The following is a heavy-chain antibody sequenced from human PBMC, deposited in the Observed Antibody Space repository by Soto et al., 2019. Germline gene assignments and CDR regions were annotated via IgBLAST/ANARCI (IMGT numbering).Heavy chain of an antibody. Sequence: QVQLQESGPGLVKPSQTLSLTCTVSGGSISSGGYYWSWIRQHPGKGLEWIGYIYYSGSTYYNPSLKSRVTLSVDTSKKQFSLKLSSVTAADTAVYYCARDLRYGDYESYGMDVWGQGTTVTVSS. CDR2: IYYSGST. J-gene: IGHJ6*02. CDR3: ARDLRYGDYESYGMDV. V-gene: IGHV4-31*03. CDR1: GGSISSGGYY. D-gene: IGHD4-17*01.